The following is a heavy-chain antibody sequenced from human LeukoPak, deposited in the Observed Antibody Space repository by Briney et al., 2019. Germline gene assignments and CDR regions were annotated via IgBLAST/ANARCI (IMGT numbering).Heavy chain of an antibody. V-gene: IGHV3-23*01. CDR3: AKDHASGSYVERFSNYFDY. CDR2: ISGSGGST. CDR1: GFTFSSYA. Sequence: GGSLRLSCAASGFTFSSYAMSWVRQAPGKGLEWVSAISGSGGSTYYADSVKGRFTISRDNSKNTLYLQMNSLRAEDTAVYYCAKDHASGSYVERFSNYFDYWGRGTLVTVSS. J-gene: IGHJ4*02. D-gene: IGHD1-26*01.